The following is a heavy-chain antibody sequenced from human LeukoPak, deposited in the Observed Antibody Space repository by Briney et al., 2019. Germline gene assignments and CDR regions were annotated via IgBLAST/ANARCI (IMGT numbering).Heavy chain of an antibody. CDR1: GFTFSSYA. V-gene: IGHV3-23*01. CDR2: ISGSGGST. D-gene: IGHD3-22*01. CDR3: ATAYYYDSSGYYDYFDY. J-gene: IGHJ4*02. Sequence: GGSLRLSCAASGFTFSSYAMSWVRQAPGKGLEWVSAISGSGGSTYYADSVKGRFTISRDNSKNTLYLQMNSLRAEDTAVYYCATAYYYDSSGYYDYFDYWGQGTLVTVSS.